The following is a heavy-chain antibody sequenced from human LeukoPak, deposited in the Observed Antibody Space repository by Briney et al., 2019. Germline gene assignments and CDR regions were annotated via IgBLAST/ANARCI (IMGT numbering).Heavy chain of an antibody. CDR2: INPNSGGT. CDR3: ARDRLSGSLGLTGYFDL. CDR1: GYTFTGYY. Sequence: ASVKVSCKASGYTFTGYYMHWVRQAPGQGLECVGWINPNSGGTNYAQKFQGRVTMTRDTSISTAYMELSRLRSDDTAVYYCARDRLSGSLGLTGYFDLWGRGTLVTVSS. V-gene: IGHV1-2*02. D-gene: IGHD1-26*01. J-gene: IGHJ2*01.